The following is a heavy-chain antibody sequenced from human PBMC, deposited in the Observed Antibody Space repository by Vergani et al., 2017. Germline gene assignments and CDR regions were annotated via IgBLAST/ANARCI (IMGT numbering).Heavy chain of an antibody. CDR2: TYYRSKWYN. J-gene: IGHJ3*02. D-gene: IGHD3-22*01. V-gene: IGHV6-1*01. CDR1: GDSVSSNSAA. Sequence: QVQLQQSGPGLVKPSQTLSLTCAISGDSVSSNSAAWNCIRQSPSRGLEWLGRTYYRSKWYNEYAVSVKSRITINPDTSKNQFSLQLNSVTPEDTAVYYCAKGDYDYDSSGDYYDAFDIWGQGTMVTVSS. CDR3: AKGDYDYDSSGDYYDAFDI.